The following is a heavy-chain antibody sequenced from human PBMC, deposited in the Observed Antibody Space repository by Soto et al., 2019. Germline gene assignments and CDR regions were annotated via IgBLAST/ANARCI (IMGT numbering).Heavy chain of an antibody. CDR1: GFSLSTSGMC. D-gene: IGHD3-10*01. CDR2: IDWDDDK. V-gene: IGHV2-70*01. J-gene: IGHJ4*02. Sequence: SGPTLVTPTQTLPLTSTFSGFSLSTSGMCVSWIRQPPGKALEWLALIDWDDDKYYSTSLKTRLTISKDTSKNQVVLTMTNMDPVDTATNHCARGVGDLLWKARPYYFDYWGQGTLVTVSS. CDR3: ARGVGDLLWKARPYYFDY.